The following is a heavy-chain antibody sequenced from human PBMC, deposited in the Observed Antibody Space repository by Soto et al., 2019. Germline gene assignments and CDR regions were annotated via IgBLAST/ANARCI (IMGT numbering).Heavy chain of an antibody. CDR2: IAVGSGNT. Sequence: VASVKVSCKASGFSFSSVAVLWVRQARGQRLEWVGWIAVGSGNTNYAQKFQGRVTITRDMSTSTAYLELNSLRFEDTAVYYCAAAPYFIAVQGGGYYYYHMDVWGQGTTVTVSS. D-gene: IGHD2-15*01. V-gene: IGHV1-58*01. CDR1: GFSFSSVA. J-gene: IGHJ6*02. CDR3: AAAPYFIAVQGGGYYYYHMDV.